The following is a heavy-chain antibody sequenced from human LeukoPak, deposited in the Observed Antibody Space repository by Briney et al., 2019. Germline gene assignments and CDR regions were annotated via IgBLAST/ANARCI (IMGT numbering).Heavy chain of an antibody. Sequence: AGGSLRLSCAASGFTFSSYAMSWVRQAPGKGLEWVSAISGSGGSTYYADSVKGRFTISRDNSKNSLYLQMNSLRAEDTAVYYCARGPRIAVAGRSDYWGQGTLVTVSS. CDR1: GFTFSSYA. CDR3: ARGPRIAVAGRSDY. V-gene: IGHV3-23*01. CDR2: ISGSGGST. D-gene: IGHD6-19*01. J-gene: IGHJ4*02.